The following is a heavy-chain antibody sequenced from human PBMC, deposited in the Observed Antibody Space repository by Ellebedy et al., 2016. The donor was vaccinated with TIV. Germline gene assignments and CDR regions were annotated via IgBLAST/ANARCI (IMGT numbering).Heavy chain of an antibody. Sequence: AASVKVSCKASGYTFTKYNINWVRQSTGQGLEWMGWVIPNSGDTDYAQKFRDRVTMTRDTSTNTAYLELSSLRSEDTAVYYCAREDAFDIWGQGTMVTVSS. J-gene: IGHJ3*02. CDR1: GYTFTKYN. CDR2: VIPNSGDT. CDR3: AREDAFDI. V-gene: IGHV1-8*01.